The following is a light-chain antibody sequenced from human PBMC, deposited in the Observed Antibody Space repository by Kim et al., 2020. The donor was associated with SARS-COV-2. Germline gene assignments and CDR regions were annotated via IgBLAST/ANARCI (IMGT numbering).Light chain of an antibody. CDR2: GNS. CDR3: QSYDSSLSGSV. Sequence: QRVTISCTGSSSNIGAGYDVHWYQQLPGTAPKLLIHGNSNRPSGVPDRFSGSKSGTSASLAITGLQAEDEADYYCQSYDSSLSGSVFGGGTKLTVL. J-gene: IGLJ2*01. CDR1: SSNIGAGYD. V-gene: IGLV1-40*01.